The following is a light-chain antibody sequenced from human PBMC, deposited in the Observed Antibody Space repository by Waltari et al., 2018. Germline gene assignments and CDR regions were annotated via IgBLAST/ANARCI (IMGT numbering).Light chain of an antibody. CDR2: ETT. J-gene: IGLJ3*02. CDR3: GTWDSSWAVWV. V-gene: IGLV1-51*02. Sequence: QSVLTQPPSVSAAPGQKVTISCSGSSSNIGNNGVYWYVQVPGTAPKALIYETTYRPSGIPDRFSASKSGASKATLVITGLQTGDEAHYYCGTWDSSWAVWVFGGGTKLTVL. CDR1: SSNIGNNG.